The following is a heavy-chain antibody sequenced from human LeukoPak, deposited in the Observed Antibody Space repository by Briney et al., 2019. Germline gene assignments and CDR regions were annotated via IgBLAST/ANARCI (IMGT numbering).Heavy chain of an antibody. D-gene: IGHD3-22*01. CDR3: ARLRYSSGYYSDY. V-gene: IGHV3-33*01. CDR1: GFTFSSYG. Sequence: GGSLRLSCAASGFTFSSYGMHWVRQPPGKGLEWVAVIWNDGSNKYYADSVKGRFTISRDNSKNTMYLQMDSLRAEDTAMFYCARLRYSSGYYSDYRGQGTLVTVSS. CDR2: IWNDGSNK. J-gene: IGHJ4*02.